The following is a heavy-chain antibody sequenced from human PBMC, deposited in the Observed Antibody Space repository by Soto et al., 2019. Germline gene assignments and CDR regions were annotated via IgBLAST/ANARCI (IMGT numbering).Heavy chain of an antibody. Sequence: AGGSLRLSCAASGFTFSSYGMHWVRQAPGKGLEWVAVISYDGSNKYYADSVKGRFTISRDNSKNTLYLQMNSLRAEDTAVYYCAKDQDYSNPGKYYYGMDVWGQGTTVTVSS. D-gene: IGHD4-4*01. CDR2: ISYDGSNK. CDR1: GFTFSSYG. CDR3: AKDQDYSNPGKYYYGMDV. V-gene: IGHV3-30*18. J-gene: IGHJ6*02.